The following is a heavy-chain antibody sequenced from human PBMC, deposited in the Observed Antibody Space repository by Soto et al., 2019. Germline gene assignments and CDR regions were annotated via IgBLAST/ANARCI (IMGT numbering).Heavy chain of an antibody. Sequence: VKGRFTISRDNAKNSLYLQMNSLRDEDTAVYYCARIVATIYGAFDIWGQGTMVTVSS. V-gene: IGHV3-48*02. CDR3: ARIVATIYGAFDI. J-gene: IGHJ3*02. D-gene: IGHD5-12*01.